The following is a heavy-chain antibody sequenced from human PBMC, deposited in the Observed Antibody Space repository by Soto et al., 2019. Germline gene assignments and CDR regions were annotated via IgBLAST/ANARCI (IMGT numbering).Heavy chain of an antibody. CDR1: GFTFSSYG. J-gene: IGHJ4*02. D-gene: IGHD3-10*01. Sequence: LRLSCAASGFTFSSYGMHWVRQAPGKGLEWVAVISYDGSNKYYADSVKGRFTISRDNSENTLYPQMNSLRAEDTAVYYCAKDADYYGYGDYWGQGTLVTVSS. CDR3: AKDADYYGYGDY. CDR2: ISYDGSNK. V-gene: IGHV3-30*18.